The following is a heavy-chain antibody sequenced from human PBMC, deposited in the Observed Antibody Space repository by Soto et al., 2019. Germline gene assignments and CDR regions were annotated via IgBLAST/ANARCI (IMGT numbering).Heavy chain of an antibody. V-gene: IGHV3-23*01. Sequence: PGGSLRLSCAASGFTFSSYAMSWVRQAPGKGLEWVSAISGSGGSTYYADSVKGRFTISRDNSKNTLYLQMNSLRAEDTAVYYCAKDRRSGDYYYYGMDVWGQGTTVPVSS. CDR1: GFTFSSYA. CDR2: ISGSGGST. D-gene: IGHD1-26*01. J-gene: IGHJ6*02. CDR3: AKDRRSGDYYYYGMDV.